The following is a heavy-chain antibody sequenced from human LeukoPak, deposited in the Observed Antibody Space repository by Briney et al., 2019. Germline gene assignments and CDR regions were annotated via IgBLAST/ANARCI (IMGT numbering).Heavy chain of an antibody. D-gene: IGHD3-3*01. CDR2: IYYSGST. V-gene: IGHV4-38-2*02. CDR3: ARSPYYDFWSGYHTPHFDY. J-gene: IGHJ4*02. CDR1: GYSISSSYY. Sequence: KPSETLSLTCTVSGYSISSSYYWGWIRQPPGKGLEWIGSIYYSGSTYYNPSLKSRVTISVDTSKNQFSLKLSSVTAADTAVYYCARSPYYDFWSGYHTPHFDYWGQGTLVTVSP.